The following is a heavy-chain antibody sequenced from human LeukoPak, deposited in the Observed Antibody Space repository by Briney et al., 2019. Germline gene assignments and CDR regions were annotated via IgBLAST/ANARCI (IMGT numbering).Heavy chain of an antibody. V-gene: IGHV4-39*07. CDR2: ICYSGST. CDR3: ARGLYDFWSGPYYMDV. CDR1: GGSISSSSYY. Sequence: PSETLSLTCTVSGGSISSSSYYWGWIRQPPGKGLEWIGSICYSGSTYYNPSLKSRVTISVDTSKNQFSLKLSSVTAADTAVYYCARGLYDFWSGPYYMDVWGKGTTVTVSS. J-gene: IGHJ6*03. D-gene: IGHD3-3*01.